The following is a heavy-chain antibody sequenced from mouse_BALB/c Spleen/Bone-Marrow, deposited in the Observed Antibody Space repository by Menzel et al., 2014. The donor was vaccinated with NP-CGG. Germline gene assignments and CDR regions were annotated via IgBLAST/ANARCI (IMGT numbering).Heavy chain of an antibody. Sequence: EVQLQESGPDLVKPSQSLSLPCTVTGYSITSGHSWHWIRQFPGNKLEWMGYIHFTGSTDYIPSLESRISFTRDTSKNQFFLQLNSVTTEDTATYYCARWRGATDYALDYWGQGTSVTVSS. CDR1: GYSITSGHS. V-gene: IGHV3-1*02. CDR3: ARWRGATDYALDY. CDR2: IHFTGST. D-gene: IGHD3-1*01. J-gene: IGHJ4*01.